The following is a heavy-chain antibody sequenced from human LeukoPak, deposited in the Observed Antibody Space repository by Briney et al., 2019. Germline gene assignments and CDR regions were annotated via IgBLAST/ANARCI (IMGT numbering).Heavy chain of an antibody. CDR2: IDPSDSYT. CDR1: GYSFTSYW. V-gene: IGHV5-10-1*01. CDR3: ALPSSLRY. Sequence: GASLQISCMGSGYSFTSYWISRVRKLPRKGLEWMRRIDPSDSYTNNSPSFQGHVTISADKSISTAYLQWSSLKASDTAMYYCALPSSLRYWGQGTLVTVSS. J-gene: IGHJ4*02.